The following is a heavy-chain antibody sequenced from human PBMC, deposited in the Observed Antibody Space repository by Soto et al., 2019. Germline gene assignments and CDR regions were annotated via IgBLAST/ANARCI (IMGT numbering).Heavy chain of an antibody. D-gene: IGHD3-22*01. J-gene: IGHJ4*02. CDR3: AKDWGYYDTSGYYYDY. Sequence: QVQLVESGGAVVQPGRSLRLSCAASGFTFSTYAMHWVRQSPGKGLEWVAVISYDGRTKYYADSVKGRFTISRDNSKNTLSLQMNSLRADDTAVYYCAKDWGYYDTSGYYYDYWGQGNLVTVSS. V-gene: IGHV3-30*18. CDR1: GFTFSTYA. CDR2: ISYDGRTK.